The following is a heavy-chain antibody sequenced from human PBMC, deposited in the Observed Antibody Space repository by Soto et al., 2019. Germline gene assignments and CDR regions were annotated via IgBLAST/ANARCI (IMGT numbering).Heavy chain of an antibody. CDR2: FDPEDGDT. CDR3: ARDIVVVPAAIDWFDP. J-gene: IGHJ5*02. D-gene: IGHD2-2*01. Sequence: GASVKVSCKVSGYTLTELSMHWVRQAPGKGLEWMGGFDPEDGDTIYAQKFQGRVTMTEDTSTSTAYMELRSLRSDDTAVYYCARDIVVVPAAIDWFDPWGQGTLVTVSS. V-gene: IGHV1-24*01. CDR1: GYTLTELS.